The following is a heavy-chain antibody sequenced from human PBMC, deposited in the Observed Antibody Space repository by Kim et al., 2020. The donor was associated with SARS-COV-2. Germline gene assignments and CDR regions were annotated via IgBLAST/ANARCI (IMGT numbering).Heavy chain of an antibody. CDR3: ARSPPPGGWELWPYYYGMDV. Sequence: SETLSLTCTVSGGSVSSGSYYWSWIRQPPGKGLEWIGYIYYSGSTNYNPSLKSRVTISVDTSKNQFSLKLSSVTTADTAVYYCARSPPPGGWELWPYYYGMDVWGQGTTVTVSS. CDR2: IYYSGST. CDR1: GGSVSSGSYY. J-gene: IGHJ6*02. V-gene: IGHV4-61*01. D-gene: IGHD1-26*01.